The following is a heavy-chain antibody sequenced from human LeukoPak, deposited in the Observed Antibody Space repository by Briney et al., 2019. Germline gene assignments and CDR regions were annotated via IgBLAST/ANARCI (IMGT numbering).Heavy chain of an antibody. CDR1: GFTFSNYW. Sequence: SGGSLRLSCVASGFTFSNYWMSWVRQAPGKGLEWVANIKQDGSEKYYVDSVKGRFTISRDNAKNSLYLQMNSLRAEDTAVYYCARAVYCSGGGCFWYFDLWGRGTLVTVSS. V-gene: IGHV3-7*01. CDR3: ARAVYCSGGGCFWYFDL. J-gene: IGHJ2*01. D-gene: IGHD2-15*01. CDR2: IKQDGSEK.